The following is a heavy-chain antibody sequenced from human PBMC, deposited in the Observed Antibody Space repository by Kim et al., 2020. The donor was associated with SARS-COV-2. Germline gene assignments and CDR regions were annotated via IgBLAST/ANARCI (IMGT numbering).Heavy chain of an antibody. CDR2: ISGSGGST. Sequence: GGSLRLSCAASGFTFSSYAMSWVRQAPGKGLEWVSAISGSGGSTSYADSVKGRFTISRDNSKNTLYLQMNSLRAEDTAVYYCAKDQGYILTAVSPGGYWGQGTLVTVSS. V-gene: IGHV3-23*01. CDR3: AKDQGYILTAVSPGGY. D-gene: IGHD3-9*01. CDR1: GFTFSSYA. J-gene: IGHJ4*02.